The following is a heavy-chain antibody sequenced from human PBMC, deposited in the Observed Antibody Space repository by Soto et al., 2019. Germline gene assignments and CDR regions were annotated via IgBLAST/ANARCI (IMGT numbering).Heavy chain of an antibody. CDR3: ARSGVTGIVIPSHWFDP. CDR2: SSSSGST. D-gene: IGHD2-21*02. J-gene: IGHJ5*02. Sequence: SETLSLTCTVSGDSIGGVGYWSWIRQFPGRGLEWIGCSSSSGSTYYNPALNNRISLSLDTSQNQFSLKLLSVTAADTAIYYCARSGVTGIVIPSHWFDPWGQGTLVTVSS. V-gene: IGHV4-31*03. CDR1: GDSIGGVGY.